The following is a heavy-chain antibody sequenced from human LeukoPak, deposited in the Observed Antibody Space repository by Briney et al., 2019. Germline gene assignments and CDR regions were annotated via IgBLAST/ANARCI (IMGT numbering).Heavy chain of an antibody. CDR1: GFTFSTYA. CDR2: ISGSGGVT. J-gene: IGHJ3*02. D-gene: IGHD6-6*01. V-gene: IGHV3-21*01. CDR3: ARDEYSSPRHAFDI. Sequence: GGPLRLSCAASGFTFSTYAMTWVRKVPGKGLEWVSFISGSGGVTYYADSVKGRFTISRDNAKNSLYLQMNSLRAEDTAVYYCARDEYSSPRHAFDIWGQGTMVTVSS.